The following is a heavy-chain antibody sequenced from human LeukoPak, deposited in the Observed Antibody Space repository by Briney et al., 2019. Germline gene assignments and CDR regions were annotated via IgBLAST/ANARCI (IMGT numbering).Heavy chain of an antibody. CDR2: IKSKTDGGTT. J-gene: IGHJ4*02. D-gene: IGHD1-26*01. Sequence: GGSLRLSCAASGFTFSNAWMSWVRQAPGKGLEWVGRIKSKTDGGTTDYAAPVKGRFTISRDDSKNTLYLQMNSLKTEDTAVYYYTTVGGSYDEYYFDYWGQGTLVTVSS. V-gene: IGHV3-15*01. CDR1: GFTFSNAW. CDR3: TTVGGSYDEYYFDY.